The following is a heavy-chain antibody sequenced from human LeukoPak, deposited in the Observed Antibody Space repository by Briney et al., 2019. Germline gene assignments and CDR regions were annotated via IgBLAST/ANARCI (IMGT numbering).Heavy chain of an antibody. CDR2: IYYSGSA. CDR1: GGSINSGGYY. J-gene: IGHJ4*02. CDR3: ARDNLDAGSSTSD. D-gene: IGHD2-2*01. V-gene: IGHV4-31*03. Sequence: PSETLSFTCTVSGGSINSGGYYWSWIRLHPGKGLEWIGYIYYSGSAYYNPSLKSRVTISVDTSKNQFSLKLTSVTAADTAVYYCARDNLDAGSSTSDWGQGTLVTVYS.